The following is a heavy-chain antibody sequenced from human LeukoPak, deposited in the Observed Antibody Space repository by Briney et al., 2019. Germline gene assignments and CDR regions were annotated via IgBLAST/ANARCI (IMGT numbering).Heavy chain of an antibody. CDR1: GGSISSGGYY. CDR2: INHSGST. V-gene: IGHV4-39*01. J-gene: IGHJ5*02. D-gene: IGHD3-10*01. CDR3: ARQGGDTMVRGVIKDWFDL. Sequence: PSETLSLTCTVSGGSISSGGYYWSWIRQPPGKGLEWIGEINHSGSTNYNPSLKSRVTISVDTSKNQFSLKLSSVTAADTAVYYCARQGGDTMVRGVIKDWFDLWGQGTLVTVSS.